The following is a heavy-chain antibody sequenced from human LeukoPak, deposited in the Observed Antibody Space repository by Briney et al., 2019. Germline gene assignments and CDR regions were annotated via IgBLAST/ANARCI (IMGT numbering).Heavy chain of an antibody. CDR2: IYYSGST. CDR3: ARLGAAAGTKRYYFDY. J-gene: IGHJ4*02. CDR1: GGSISSYY. V-gene: IGHV4-59*08. Sequence: SETLSLTCTVSGGSISSYYWSWIRQPPGKGLEWIGYIYYSGSTNYNPSLKSRVTISVDTSKNQFSLKLSSVTAADTAVYYCARLGAAAGTKRYYFDYWGQGTLVTVSS. D-gene: IGHD6-13*01.